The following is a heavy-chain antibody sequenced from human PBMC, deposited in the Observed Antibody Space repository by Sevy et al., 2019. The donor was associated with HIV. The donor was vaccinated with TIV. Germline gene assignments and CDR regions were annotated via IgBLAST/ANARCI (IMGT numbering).Heavy chain of an antibody. Sequence: GGSLRLSCAASGFMFRTYAMSWVRQAPGKGLEWVSGISGSGDNTYYADSVKCHFTISRDNSKNTLYLQMNSLTADDTAVYFCAKDSSGWHYFDYWGQGTLVTVSS. CDR3: AKDSSGWHYFDY. J-gene: IGHJ4*02. CDR2: ISGSGDNT. D-gene: IGHD6-19*01. V-gene: IGHV3-23*01. CDR1: GFMFRTYA.